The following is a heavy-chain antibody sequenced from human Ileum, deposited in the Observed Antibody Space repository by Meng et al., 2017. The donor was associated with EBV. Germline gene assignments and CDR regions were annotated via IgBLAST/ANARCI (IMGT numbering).Heavy chain of an antibody. J-gene: IGHJ5*02. CDR1: GGPINSSSYY. D-gene: IGHD6-13*01. Sequence: LPLTGSGPGRVKPSETLSLTCTVSGGPINSSSYYWGWIRQPPGKGLEWIGSIYYSGRTYYNPSLKSRVTISVDTSKNQFSLKLSSVTAADTAVYYCARPIAAAGWFDPWGQGTLVTVSS. CDR3: ARPIAAAGWFDP. V-gene: IGHV4-39*01. CDR2: IYYSGRT.